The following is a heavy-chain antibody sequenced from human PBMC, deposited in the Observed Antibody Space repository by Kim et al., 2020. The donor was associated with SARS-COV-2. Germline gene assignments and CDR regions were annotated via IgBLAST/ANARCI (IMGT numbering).Heavy chain of an antibody. CDR3: ARVSSSWYHYYYGMDV. D-gene: IGHD6-13*01. J-gene: IGHJ6*02. CDR2: IKQDGSEK. V-gene: IGHV3-7*01. Sequence: GGSLRLSCAASGFTFSSYWMSWVRQAPGKGLEWVANIKQDGSEKYYVDSVKGRFTISRDNAKNSLYLQMNSLRAEDTAVYYCARVSSSWYHYYYGMDVWGQGTTVTVSS. CDR1: GFTFSSYW.